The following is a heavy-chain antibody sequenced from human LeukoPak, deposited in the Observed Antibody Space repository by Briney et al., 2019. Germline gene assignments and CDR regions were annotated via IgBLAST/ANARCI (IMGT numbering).Heavy chain of an antibody. V-gene: IGHV4-34*01. Sequence: SETLSLTCAVYGGSFSSYYWSWIRQPPGKGLEWIGEINHSGGTNYNPSLKSRITISVDTSKNQFSLKLSSVTAADTAVYYCAMNWGTGRTLDYWGQGTLVTVSS. D-gene: IGHD7-27*01. CDR3: AMNWGTGRTLDY. CDR2: INHSGGT. CDR1: GGSFSSYY. J-gene: IGHJ4*02.